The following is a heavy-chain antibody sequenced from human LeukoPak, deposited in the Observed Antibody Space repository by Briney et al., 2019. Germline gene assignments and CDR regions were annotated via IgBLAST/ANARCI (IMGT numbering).Heavy chain of an antibody. D-gene: IGHD3-9*01. CDR2: MNPNSGNT. Sequence: GASVKVSCKASGYTFTSYDINWVRQATGQGLEWMGWMNPNSGNTGYAQKFQGRVTMTRNTSISTAYMELSSLRSEDTAVYYCARDRGPNYDILTGHDAFDIWGQGTMVTVSS. J-gene: IGHJ3*02. CDR1: GYTFTSYD. V-gene: IGHV1-8*01. CDR3: ARDRGPNYDILTGHDAFDI.